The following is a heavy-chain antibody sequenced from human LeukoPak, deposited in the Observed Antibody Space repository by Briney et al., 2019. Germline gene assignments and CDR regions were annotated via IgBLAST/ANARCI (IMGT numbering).Heavy chain of an antibody. J-gene: IGHJ4*02. CDR2: IKQDGSEK. Sequence: PGGSLRLSCAASGFTFSSYWMSWVRQAPGKGLEWVTNIKQDGSEKYYVDSVKGRFTISRDDAKNSLYLQMNSLRAEDTAVYYCAKDRSYSSGWSVCVYWGQGTLVTVSS. V-gene: IGHV3-7*03. D-gene: IGHD6-19*01. CDR3: AKDRSYSSGWSVCVY. CDR1: GFTFSSYW.